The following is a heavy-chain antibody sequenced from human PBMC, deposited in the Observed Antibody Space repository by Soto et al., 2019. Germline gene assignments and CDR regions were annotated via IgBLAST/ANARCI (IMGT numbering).Heavy chain of an antibody. CDR2: IYHSGST. D-gene: IGHD6-19*01. Sequence: QLQLQESGSGLVKPSQTLSLTCAVSGGSISSGGYSRSWILQPPGKGLEWIGNIYHSGSTYYNPSPKTRATISVDRSKNQFSLKLSSVTAADTAVYYCARAGGLGAVAVDYWGQGTLVTVSS. CDR1: GGSISSGGYS. J-gene: IGHJ4*02. V-gene: IGHV4-30-2*01. CDR3: ARAGGLGAVAVDY.